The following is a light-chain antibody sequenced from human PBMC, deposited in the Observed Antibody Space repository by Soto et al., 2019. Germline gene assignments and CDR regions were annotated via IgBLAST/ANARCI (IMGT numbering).Light chain of an antibody. CDR2: DVS. CDR1: SSQVVGYNY. Sequence: QSGLAQPASVSGSPGQSITISCTGTSSQVVGYNYVSWYQQHPGKARYLVIFDVSNRPSGVSNRFSGSKSGNTASLTISGVQAEDEADYYCSSYTTSRTPVFGTGTKVPGL. V-gene: IGLV2-14*01. J-gene: IGLJ1*01. CDR3: SSYTTSRTPV.